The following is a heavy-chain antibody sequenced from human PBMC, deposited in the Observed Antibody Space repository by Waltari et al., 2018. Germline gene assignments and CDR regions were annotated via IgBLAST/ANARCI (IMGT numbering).Heavy chain of an antibody. CDR3: VKYSGFDYFFDY. D-gene: IGHD5-12*01. CDR2: ISNDGRDN. Sequence: QFQLVESGGGVVQPGTSLRLSCAASGFTFSNCGMHWVRQPPGQGLEWLAVISNDGRDNHSADSVKSRFIVSRDNSKNTLYLQINSLRADDTAVYYCVKYSGFDYFFDYWGQGTLVTVSS. CDR1: GFTFSNCG. V-gene: IGHV3-30*18. J-gene: IGHJ4*02.